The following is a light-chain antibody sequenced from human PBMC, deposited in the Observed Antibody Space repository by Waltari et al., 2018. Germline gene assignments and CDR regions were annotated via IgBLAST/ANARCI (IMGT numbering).Light chain of an antibody. J-gene: IGKJ4*01. CDR2: GVS. CDR3: QQYNNWPLT. Sequence: EIVMTQSPATLSVSPGERATLSYRASQSVTSSHLAWYQQKPGQPPRLLIYGVSTRATGIPARFSGSGSGTEFTLTISSLQSEDFAVYYCQQYNNWPLTFGGGTKVEIK. CDR1: QSVTSSH. V-gene: IGKV3-15*01.